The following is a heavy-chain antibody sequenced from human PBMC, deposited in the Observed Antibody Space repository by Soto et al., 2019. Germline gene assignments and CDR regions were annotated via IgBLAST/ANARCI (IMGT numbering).Heavy chain of an antibody. CDR1: GFTFTRYS. V-gene: IGHV3-21*06. Sequence: PXESLLLSCAASGFTFTRYSMNGVRQAPGKGLEWVSSISSTTNYIYYGDSMKGRFTISRDNAKNSLYLEMNSLRAEDTAVYYCARESEDLTSNFDYWGQGTLVTVSS. J-gene: IGHJ4*02. CDR3: ARESEDLTSNFDY. CDR2: ISSTTNYI.